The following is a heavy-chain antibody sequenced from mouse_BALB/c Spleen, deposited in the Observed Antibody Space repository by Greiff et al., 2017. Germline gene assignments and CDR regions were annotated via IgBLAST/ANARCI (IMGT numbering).Heavy chain of an antibody. CDR1: GYTFTSYW. Sequence: QVQLQQPGAELVKPGASVKISCKASGYTFTSYWMNWVKQRPGQGLEWIGEIDPSDSYTNNNQKFKDKATLIVDKSSSTAYMQLSSLTSEDSAVYYCASGPRYDGGMTWFAYWGQGTLVTVSA. CDR2: IDPSDSYT. D-gene: IGHD2-14*01. CDR3: ASGPRYDGGMTWFAY. J-gene: IGHJ3*01. V-gene: IGHV1S126*01.